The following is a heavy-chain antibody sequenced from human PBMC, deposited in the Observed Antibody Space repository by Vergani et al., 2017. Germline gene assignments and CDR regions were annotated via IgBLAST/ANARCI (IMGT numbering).Heavy chain of an antibody. J-gene: IGHJ4*02. CDR2: IFSSDEK. V-gene: IGHV2-26*01. Sequence: QVTLKESGPVLVKPTETLTLTCSVSGFSLSNDKMGVSWIRQPPGKALEWLGHIFSSDEKSFTTSLKSRLTSSKDSSKGQVVLTMTNMDPADTATYYFARIPTLRFSGANLFDYWGQGTLVTVSS. CDR1: GFSLSNDKMG. D-gene: IGHD3-10*01. CDR3: ARIPTLRFSGANLFDY.